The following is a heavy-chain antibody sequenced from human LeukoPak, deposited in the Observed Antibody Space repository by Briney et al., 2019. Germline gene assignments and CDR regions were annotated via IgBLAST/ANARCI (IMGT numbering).Heavy chain of an antibody. D-gene: IGHD2-15*01. Sequence: GGPLRLACAASGFTFSSYAMSWVRQAPGKGLEWVSAISGSGGSTYYADSVKGRFTISRDNSKNTLYLQMNSLRAEDTAVYYCVRYCNGGSCYRAAFDVWGPGTMVTVSS. CDR2: ISGSGGST. CDR3: VRYCNGGSCYRAAFDV. V-gene: IGHV3-23*01. J-gene: IGHJ3*01. CDR1: GFTFSSYA.